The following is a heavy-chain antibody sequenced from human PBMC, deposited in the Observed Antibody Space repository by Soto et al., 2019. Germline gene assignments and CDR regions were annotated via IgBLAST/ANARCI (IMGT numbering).Heavy chain of an antibody. V-gene: IGHV4-34*01. CDR2: INHSGST. CDR1: GWSFSGYY. J-gene: IGHJ4*02. D-gene: IGHD5-18*01. CDR3: ARGPRSAIALIDY. Sequence: SETLSLTCAFYGWSFSGYYWSWIRQPPGKGLEWIGEINHSGSTNYNPSLKSRVTISVDTSKNQFSLKLSSVTAADTAVYYCARGPRSAIALIDYWGQGTLVTVSS.